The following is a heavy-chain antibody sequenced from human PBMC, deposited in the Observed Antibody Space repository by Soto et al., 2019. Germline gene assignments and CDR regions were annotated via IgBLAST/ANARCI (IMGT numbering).Heavy chain of an antibody. V-gene: IGHV3-48*02. D-gene: IGHD2-21*01. Sequence: EVQLVESGGGLVQPGGSLRLSCAASGFTFSSYSMNWFRQAPVKGLACVSYIGSRGAIYYADSVKGRFTISRDTAKNILYLQMNSLRDEDTAVYFCVRDSDSVADMTHGDFWGRGTLVTVSS. CDR1: GFTFSSYS. CDR3: VRDSDSVADMTHGDF. CDR2: IGSRGAI. J-gene: IGHJ4*02.